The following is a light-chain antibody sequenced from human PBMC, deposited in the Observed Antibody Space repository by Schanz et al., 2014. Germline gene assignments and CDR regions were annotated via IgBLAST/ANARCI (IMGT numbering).Light chain of an antibody. CDR3: QQYSSTAWT. CDR2: WAS. CDR1: QSVLYSSNNKNY. J-gene: IGKJ1*01. V-gene: IGKV4-1*01. Sequence: DIVMTQSPDSLAVSLGERATINCKSSQSVLYSSNNKNYLAWYQQKPGQPPKLLIYWASTRESGVPDRFSGSGSVTDFTLTINSLQAEDVAVYYCQQYSSTAWTFGQGTKVEIK.